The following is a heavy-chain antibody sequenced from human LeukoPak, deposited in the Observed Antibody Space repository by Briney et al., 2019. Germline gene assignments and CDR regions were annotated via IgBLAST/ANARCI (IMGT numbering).Heavy chain of an antibody. CDR2: IRGNSYGETT. CDR1: GFTIDEYA. Sequence: GGSLRLSCTASGFTIDEYAMTWVRQAPGRGLEWLGFIRGNSYGETTQYAASVKGRFTISRDDSNSVTYLQMNGLKTEDTAVYFCTRDRRDGYNDGYFALWGRGTLVTVSS. CDR3: TRDRRDGYNDGYFAL. J-gene: IGHJ2*01. V-gene: IGHV3-49*04. D-gene: IGHD5-24*01.